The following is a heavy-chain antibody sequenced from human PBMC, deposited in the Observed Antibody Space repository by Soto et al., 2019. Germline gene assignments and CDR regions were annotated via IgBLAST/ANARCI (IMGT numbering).Heavy chain of an antibody. Sequence: SETLSLTCAVSGGSISSGGYSWSWIRQPPGKGLEWIGYIYHSGSTYYNPSLKSRITISPDTSNNQLSLQLNSVTPDDTAVYYCARLIGNSWLDSWGQGTLVTVSS. CDR3: ARLIGNSWLDS. CDR1: GGSISSGGYS. V-gene: IGHV4-30-2*05. D-gene: IGHD2-8*01. CDR2: IYHSGST. J-gene: IGHJ5*01.